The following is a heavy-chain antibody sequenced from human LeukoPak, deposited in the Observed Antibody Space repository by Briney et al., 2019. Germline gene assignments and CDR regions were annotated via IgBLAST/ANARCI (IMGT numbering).Heavy chain of an antibody. D-gene: IGHD3-22*01. Sequence: GGSLRLSCAASGFTFSTFSLSWVRQASGKGLEWVAVISYDGSNKYYADSVKGRFTISRDNSKNTLYLQMNSLRAEDTAVYYCAGSEDNYYDSSGPWWYFDLWGRGTLVTVSS. CDR2: ISYDGSNK. CDR3: AGSEDNYYDSSGPWWYFDL. CDR1: GFTFSTFS. V-gene: IGHV3-30-3*01. J-gene: IGHJ2*01.